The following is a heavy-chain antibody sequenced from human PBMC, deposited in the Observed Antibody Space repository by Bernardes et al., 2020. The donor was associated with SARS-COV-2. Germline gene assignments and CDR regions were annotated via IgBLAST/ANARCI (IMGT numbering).Heavy chain of an antibody. CDR2: ISAYNGNT. CDR3: ARVAYPLAARIPYYFDY. CDR1: GYTFTSYG. J-gene: IGHJ4*02. Sequence: ASVKVSCKASGYTFTSYGISWVRQAPGQGLEWMGWISAYNGNTNYAQKLQGRVTMTTDTSTSTAYMELRSLRSDDTAVYYCARVAYPLAARIPYYFDYWGQGTLVTVSS. D-gene: IGHD6-6*01. V-gene: IGHV1-18*01.